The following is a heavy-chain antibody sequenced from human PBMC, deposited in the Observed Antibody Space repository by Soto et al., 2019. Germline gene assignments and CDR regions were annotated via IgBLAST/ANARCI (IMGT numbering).Heavy chain of an antibody. CDR1: GFTFSSYS. CDR2: ISSSSSYI. D-gene: IGHD3-3*01. J-gene: IGHJ4*02. Sequence: PGGSLRLCCAASGFTFSSYSMNGVRQDPGKGLEWVSSISSSSSYIYYADSVKGRFTISRDNAKNSLYLQMNSLRAEDTAVYYCARESRFLEWTSYEIDYWGQGTLVTVSS. CDR3: ARESRFLEWTSYEIDY. V-gene: IGHV3-21*01.